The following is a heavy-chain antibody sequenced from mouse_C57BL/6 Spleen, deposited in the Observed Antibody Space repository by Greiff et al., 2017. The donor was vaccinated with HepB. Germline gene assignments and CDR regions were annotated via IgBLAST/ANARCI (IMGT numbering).Heavy chain of an antibody. CDR2: ISDGGSYT. CDR3: ARDEGPRYFDV. J-gene: IGHJ1*03. Sequence: EVKLMESGGGLVKPGGSLKLSCAASGFTFSSYAMSWVRQTPEKRLEWVATISDGGSYTYYPDNVKGRFTISRDNAKNNLYLQMSHLKSEDTAMYYCARDEGPRYFDVWGTGTTVTVSS. CDR1: GFTFSSYA. D-gene: IGHD3-3*01. V-gene: IGHV5-4*01.